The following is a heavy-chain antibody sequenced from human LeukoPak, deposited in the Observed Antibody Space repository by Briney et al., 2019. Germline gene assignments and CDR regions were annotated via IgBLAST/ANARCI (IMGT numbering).Heavy chain of an antibody. V-gene: IGHV3-23*01. J-gene: IGHJ6*03. D-gene: IGHD2-2*01. CDR1: RFTFSSYT. CDR2: ISANAVST. CDR3: ASMPSTEIYYFYYMDV. Sequence: GGSLRLSCADSRFTFSSYTMNWVRQAPGKGLEWVSGISANAVSTYYADSVKGRFTISRDNSKNTLYLHMDRLGTENTAVYYCASMPSTEIYYFYYMDVWGKGTTVTVSS.